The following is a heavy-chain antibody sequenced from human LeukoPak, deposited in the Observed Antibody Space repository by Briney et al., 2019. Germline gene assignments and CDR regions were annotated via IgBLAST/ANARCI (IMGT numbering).Heavy chain of an antibody. CDR3: AKAPDY. V-gene: IGHV3-23*01. J-gene: IGHJ4*02. CDR2: ISGTGDST. CDR1: GFAFSSYA. Sequence: GGSLRLSCAVSGFAFSSYAMSWVRQAPGKGLEWVSAISGTGDSTYSADSVKGRFTISRDNSKNTLYLQMNSLRVEDTAVYYCAKAPDYWGQGTLVTVSP.